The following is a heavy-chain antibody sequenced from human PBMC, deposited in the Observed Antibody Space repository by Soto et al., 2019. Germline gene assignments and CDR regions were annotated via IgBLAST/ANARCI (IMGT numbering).Heavy chain of an antibody. D-gene: IGHD5-12*01. Sequence: SETLSLTCTVSGGSISSSSYYWGWIRQPPGKGLEWIGSIYYSGSTYYNPSLKSRVTISVDTSKNQFSLKLSSVTAADTAVYYCARHRRGYSGYDLNWFDPWGQGTLVTVS. CDR3: ARHRRGYSGYDLNWFDP. CDR1: GGSISSSSYY. CDR2: IYYSGST. V-gene: IGHV4-39*01. J-gene: IGHJ5*02.